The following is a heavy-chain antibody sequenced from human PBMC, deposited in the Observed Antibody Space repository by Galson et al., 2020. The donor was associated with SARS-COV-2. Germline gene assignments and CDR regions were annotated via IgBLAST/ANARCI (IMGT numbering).Heavy chain of an antibody. J-gene: IGHJ4*02. D-gene: IGHD3-9*01. CDR2: ISGSGGST. CDR3: AKWWRIYDILTGWDY. CDR1: GFTFSSYA. V-gene: IGHV3-23*01. Sequence: GESLKISCAASGFTFSSYAMSWVRQAPGKGLEWVSAISGSGGSTYYADSVKGRFTISRDNSKNTLYLQMNSLRAEDTAVYYCAKWWRIYDILTGWDYWGQGTLVTVSS.